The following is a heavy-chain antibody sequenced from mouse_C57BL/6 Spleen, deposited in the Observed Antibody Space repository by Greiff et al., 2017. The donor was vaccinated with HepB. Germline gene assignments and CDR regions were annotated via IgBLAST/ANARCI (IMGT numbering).Heavy chain of an antibody. CDR3: TRDLDGSYAMDY. D-gene: IGHD2-3*01. Sequence: EVQLVESGEGLVKPGGSLKLSCAASGFTFSSYAMSWVRQTPEKRLEWVAYISSGGDYIYYADTVKGRFTISRDNARNTLYLQMSSLKSEDTAMYYCTRDLDGSYAMDYWGQGTSVTVSS. CDR2: ISSGGDYI. V-gene: IGHV5-9-1*02. J-gene: IGHJ4*01. CDR1: GFTFSSYA.